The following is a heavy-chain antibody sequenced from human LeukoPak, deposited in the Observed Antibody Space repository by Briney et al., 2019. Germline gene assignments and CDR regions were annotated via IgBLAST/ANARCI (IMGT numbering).Heavy chain of an antibody. CDR3: ARRGSGSYFKPYYFDY. V-gene: IGHV4-39*01. Sequence: SETLSLTCSVSGGSISSSSYYWGWIRQLPGKGLEWIGSIYYSGSTYYNPSLKSRVTISVDTSKNQFSLKLSSVTAADTAVYYCARRGSGSYFKPYYFDYWGQGTLVTVSS. CDR2: IYYSGST. D-gene: IGHD3-10*01. CDR1: GGSISSSSYY. J-gene: IGHJ4*02.